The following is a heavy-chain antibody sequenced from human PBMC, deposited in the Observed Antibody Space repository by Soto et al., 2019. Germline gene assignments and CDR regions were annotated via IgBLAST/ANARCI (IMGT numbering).Heavy chain of an antibody. V-gene: IGHV4-30-4*08. Sequence: QVQLQQSGPGLVKPSQTLSLTCTVSGDSISSDYYHWTWIRQSPGKGLEWIGYIHHSGSILYNPSLKRRVSISVDTSKNQFALLLTSVTAADTAVYFCAREDDGGDSLDVWGQGTTVTVSS. CDR3: AREDDGGDSLDV. CDR1: GDSISSDYYH. CDR2: IHHSGSI. J-gene: IGHJ6*02. D-gene: IGHD2-21*02.